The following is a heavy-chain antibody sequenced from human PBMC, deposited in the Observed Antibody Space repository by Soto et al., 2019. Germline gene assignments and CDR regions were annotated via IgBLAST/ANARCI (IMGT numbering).Heavy chain of an antibody. CDR1: ELIFGSYY. CDR2: ILVDGRT. D-gene: IGHD2-8*02. Sequence: SMILSCTPAELIFGSYYMSSVRTNPGKGLEWVSTILVDGRTFYVDSVKGRFTISRDTSQNTVYLQMNSLTAGDTALDYCAKATATGGGAFESCGQGTMVTVFS. J-gene: IGHJ3*02. V-gene: IGHV3-23*01. CDR3: AKATATGGGAFES.